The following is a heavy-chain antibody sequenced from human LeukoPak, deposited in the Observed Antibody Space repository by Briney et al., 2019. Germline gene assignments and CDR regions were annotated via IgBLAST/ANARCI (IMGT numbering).Heavy chain of an antibody. CDR1: GGSFSGYY. CDR3: ARLGSGYLYYFDY. V-gene: IGHV4-59*08. D-gene: IGHD5-12*01. CDR2: VYYSGST. Sequence: PSETLSLTCAVYGGSFSGYYWSWIRQPPGKGLEWIGNVYYSGSTNYNPSLKSRVTISVDTSKNQFSLRLSSVTAADTAMYYCARLGSGYLYYFDYWGQGTLVTVSS. J-gene: IGHJ4*02.